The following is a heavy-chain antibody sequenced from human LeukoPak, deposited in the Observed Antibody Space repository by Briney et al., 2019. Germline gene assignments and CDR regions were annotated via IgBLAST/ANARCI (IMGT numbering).Heavy chain of an antibody. CDR3: ARDQPGYSSSCLDY. Sequence: ASVKVSCKVSGYTLTELSMHWVRQAPGKGLEWMGGFDPEDGETIYAQKFQGRVTMTEDTSTDTAYMELSSLRSEDTAVYYCARDQPGYSSSCLDYWGQGTLVTVSS. D-gene: IGHD6-13*01. J-gene: IGHJ4*02. CDR2: FDPEDGET. V-gene: IGHV1-24*01. CDR1: GYTLTELS.